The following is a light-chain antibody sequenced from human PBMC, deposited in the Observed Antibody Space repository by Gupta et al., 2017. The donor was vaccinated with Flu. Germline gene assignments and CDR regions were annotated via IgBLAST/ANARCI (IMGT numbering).Light chain of an antibody. Sequence: QSMLTQPPSVSGAPGQQLPISCTGTSSNFGAGYDVPWYQQLPGTAPKLLIYGNSNRASGVPDRFSGSKSGTSASLAITGLQAEDEADYYCQSYDISLSGSVFGGGTKLTVL. J-gene: IGLJ3*02. CDR3: QSYDISLSGSV. CDR2: GNS. V-gene: IGLV1-40*01. CDR1: SSNFGAGYD.